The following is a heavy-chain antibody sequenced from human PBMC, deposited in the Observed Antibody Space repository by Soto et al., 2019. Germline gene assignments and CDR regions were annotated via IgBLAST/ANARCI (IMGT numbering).Heavy chain of an antibody. CDR2: IWYDGSNK. V-gene: IGHV3-33*01. D-gene: IGHD2-15*01. J-gene: IGHJ6*02. CDR3: ARDGYCSGYYWPYYYGMDV. Sequence: PGGSLRLSCAASGFTFSSSGMHWVRQAPGKGLEWVAVIWYDGSNKYYADSVKGRFTISRDNSKNTLYLQMNSLRAEDTAVYYCARDGYCSGYYWPYYYGMDVWGQGTTVTVSS. CDR1: GFTFSSSG.